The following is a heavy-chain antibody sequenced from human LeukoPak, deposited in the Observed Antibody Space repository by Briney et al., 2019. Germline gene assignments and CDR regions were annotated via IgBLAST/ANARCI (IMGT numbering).Heavy chain of an antibody. CDR2: VNPNSGGT. Sequence: ASVTVSCKASGYTFTSNYIHWVRQAPGQGLEWMGRVNPNSGGTNYAQKFQGRVTMTRDTSISTAYMELSRLRSDDTAVYYCARDRRWGRWELLDYWGQGTLVTVSS. D-gene: IGHD1-26*01. CDR3: ARDRRWGRWELLDY. V-gene: IGHV1-2*06. CDR1: GYTFTSNY. J-gene: IGHJ4*02.